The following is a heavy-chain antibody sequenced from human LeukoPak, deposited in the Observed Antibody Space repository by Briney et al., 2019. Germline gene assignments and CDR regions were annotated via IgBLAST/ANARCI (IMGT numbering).Heavy chain of an antibody. CDR3: ARDPRGPTGYDSAGRDTFDY. D-gene: IGHD2-15*01. CDR1: GFIFSSYA. CDR2: ISFDGSTK. Sequence: GGSLRLSCAASGFIFSSYAMHWVRQAPGKGLEWVTVISFDGSTKYYADSVKGRFTISRDNSKNTLYLQMNSLRAEDTAVYYCARDPRGPTGYDSAGRDTFDYWGQGTLVTVSS. J-gene: IGHJ4*02. V-gene: IGHV3-30*04.